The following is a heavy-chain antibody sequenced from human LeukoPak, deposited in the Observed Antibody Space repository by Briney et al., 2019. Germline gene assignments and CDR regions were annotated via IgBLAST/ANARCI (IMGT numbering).Heavy chain of an antibody. J-gene: IGHJ6*02. CDR2: IWYDGSNK. Sequence: GRSLRLSRAASGFTFSSYGMHWVRQAPGKGLEWVAVIWYDGSNKYYADSVKGRFTISRDNSKNTLYLQMNSLRAEDTAVYYCARGSAAREFYYYGMDVWGQGTTVTVSS. CDR3: ARGSAAREFYYYGMDV. CDR1: GFTFSSYG. D-gene: IGHD6-6*01. V-gene: IGHV3-33*01.